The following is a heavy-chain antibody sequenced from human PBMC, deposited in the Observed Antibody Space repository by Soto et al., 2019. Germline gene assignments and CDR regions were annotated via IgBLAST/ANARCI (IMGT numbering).Heavy chain of an antibody. V-gene: IGHV4-61*05. D-gene: IGHD2-2*01. CDR1: GFSLSTSGVG. CDR2: IYYSGST. J-gene: IGHJ5*02. CDR3: ARLVVVPDNWFDP. Sequence: SGPTLVNPTQTLTLTCTFSGFSLSTSGVGVGWIRQPPGKGLEWIGYIYYSGSTNYNPSLKSRVTISVDTSKNQFSLKLSSVTAAVTAVYYCARLVVVPDNWFDPWGQGTLVTVSS.